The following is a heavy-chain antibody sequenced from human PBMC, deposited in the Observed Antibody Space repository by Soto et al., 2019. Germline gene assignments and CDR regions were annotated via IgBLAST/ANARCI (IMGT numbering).Heavy chain of an antibody. CDR3: ASAANSGSYFVDY. D-gene: IGHD1-26*01. Sequence: QVQLVQSGAEVKKRGSSVKVSCKASGGTFSSYAISWVRQAPGQGREWMGGIIPIFGTANYAQKFQGRDTITADESTRTAYMELSSLRSEDTAVYYCASAANSGSYFVDYWGQGTLVTVSS. CDR2: IIPIFGTA. CDR1: GGTFSSYA. V-gene: IGHV1-69*01. J-gene: IGHJ4*02.